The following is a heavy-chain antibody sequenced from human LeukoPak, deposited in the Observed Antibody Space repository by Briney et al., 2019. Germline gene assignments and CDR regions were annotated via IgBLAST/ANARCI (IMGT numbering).Heavy chain of an antibody. CDR1: GASISSGSYF. Sequence: PSETLSLTCTVSGASISSGSYFWGWIRQPPGKGLEWIGSLFYSGGTHYNPSLESRVTISVDSPKNQFSLRLTSVTAADTAVYYCARHLPPRVAYLQHWGQGTLVTVHS. D-gene: IGHD2-15*01. J-gene: IGHJ1*01. V-gene: IGHV4-39*01. CDR2: LFYSGGT. CDR3: ARHLPPRVAYLQH.